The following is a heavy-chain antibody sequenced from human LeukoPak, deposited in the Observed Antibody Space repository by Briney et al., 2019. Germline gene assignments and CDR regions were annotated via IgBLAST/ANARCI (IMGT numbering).Heavy chain of an antibody. J-gene: IGHJ4*02. D-gene: IGHD3-3*01. CDR2: ISTTGSTT. Sequence: GGSLRLSCAASGFIFNNYAMSWVRQAPGKGLEWVSSISTTGSTTYYADSVRGRFTISRDNSQNTLSLQMDSLTAADTAVYSCATYDLWTTYYTFQYWVQGTLVSVSS. CDR3: ATYDLWTTYYTFQY. V-gene: IGHV3-23*01. CDR1: GFIFNNYA.